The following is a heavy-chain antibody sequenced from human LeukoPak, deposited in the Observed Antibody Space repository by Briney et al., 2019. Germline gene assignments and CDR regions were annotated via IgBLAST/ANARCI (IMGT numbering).Heavy chain of an antibody. J-gene: IGHJ4*02. CDR2: INSDGSST. D-gene: IGHD6-13*01. CDR3: AKDRDSSSWYLGSCFGDY. Sequence: GGSLRLSCAASGFTFSSYWMHWVRQAPGKGLVWVSRINSDGSSTSYADSVTDRFTTSRDNAKNTLYLEMNSLRAEDTAVYYCAKDRDSSSWYLGSCFGDYWGQGTLVTVSS. V-gene: IGHV3-74*01. CDR1: GFTFSSYW.